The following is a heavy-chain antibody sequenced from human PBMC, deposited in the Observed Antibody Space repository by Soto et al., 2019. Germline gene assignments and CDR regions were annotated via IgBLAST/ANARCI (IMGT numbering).Heavy chain of an antibody. CDR2: INHTGGT. J-gene: IGHJ5*02. V-gene: IGHV4-34*01. D-gene: IGHD3-3*01. Sequence: PSETLSLTCAVYGGSVNGYYWSWIRQPPGKGLEWIGEINHTGGTHYNPSLESRVTMSVDTSKNQFSLRLSSVTAADTAIYYCATRITVFGLLIPPFDPWGQGTQVTVS. CDR1: GGSVNGYY. CDR3: ATRITVFGLLIPPFDP.